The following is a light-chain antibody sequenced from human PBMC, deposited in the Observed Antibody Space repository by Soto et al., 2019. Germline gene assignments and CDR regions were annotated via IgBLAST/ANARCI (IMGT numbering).Light chain of an antibody. CDR2: GAS. CDR1: QSVSSN. V-gene: IGKV3-15*01. CDR3: QQSNKWPYT. Sequence: IVMTQSPATLSVSPGERATLSCRASQSVSSNLAWYQHKPGQAPRLLFYGASTRAAGIPARCSGGGSGTDFTLTISGLQSEDFAVYYCQQSNKWPYTFGQGTKLEIK. J-gene: IGKJ2*01.